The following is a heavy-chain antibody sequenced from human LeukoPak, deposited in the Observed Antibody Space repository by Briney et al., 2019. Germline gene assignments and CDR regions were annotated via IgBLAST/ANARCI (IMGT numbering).Heavy chain of an antibody. V-gene: IGHV1-69*04. CDR3: TRAGYYYDSSGYYQLDY. D-gene: IGHD3-22*01. Sequence: ASVKVSCKASGGTFSSYAISWVRQAPGQGLEWMGRIIPILGIANYAQKFQGRVTITADKSTSTAYMELSSLRSEDTAVYYCTRAGYYYDSSGYYQLDYWGQGTLVTVSS. J-gene: IGHJ4*02. CDR2: IIPILGIA. CDR1: GGTFSSYA.